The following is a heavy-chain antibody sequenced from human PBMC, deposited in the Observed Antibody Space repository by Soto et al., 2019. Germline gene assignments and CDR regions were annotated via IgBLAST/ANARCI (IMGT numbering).Heavy chain of an antibody. CDR1: GFTFSSYA. CDR3: AKDLVHPTLRWYYDYVWGSYRRGYYYYGMDV. V-gene: IGHV3-23*01. D-gene: IGHD3-16*02. Sequence: GGSLRLSCAASGFTFSSYAMSWVRQAPGKGLEWVSAISGSGGSTYYADSVKGRFTISRDKSKNTLYLKMKSLRAEDTAVYYCAKDLVHPTLRWYYDYVWGSYRRGYYYYGMDVWGQGTTVTVSS. J-gene: IGHJ6*02. CDR2: ISGSGGST.